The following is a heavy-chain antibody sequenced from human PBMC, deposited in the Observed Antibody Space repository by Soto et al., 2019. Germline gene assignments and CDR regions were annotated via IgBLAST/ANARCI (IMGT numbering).Heavy chain of an antibody. V-gene: IGHV1-3*01. Sequence: ASVKVSCKASGYTFTSYDINWVRQAPGQRLEWMGWISAGNGNTKYSQKFQGRVTITRDTSASTAYMELSSLRSEDTAVYYCARDRIQLWLPTYYYYYGMDVWGQGTTVTVSS. CDR3: ARDRIQLWLPTYYYYYGMDV. CDR1: GYTFTSYD. D-gene: IGHD5-18*01. J-gene: IGHJ6*02. CDR2: ISAGNGNT.